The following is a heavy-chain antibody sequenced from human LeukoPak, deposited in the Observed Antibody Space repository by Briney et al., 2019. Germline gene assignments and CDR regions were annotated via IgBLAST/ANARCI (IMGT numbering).Heavy chain of an antibody. CDR1: GGSMSSDY. CDR2: ISYSGST. V-gene: IGHV4-59*12. D-gene: IGHD3-10*01. J-gene: IGHJ4*02. CDR3: ARLGWFGDY. Sequence: SETLSLTCTVSGGSMSSDYWTWIRQLPGKGLEWIGYISYSGSTYYNPSLKSRVTISVDTSKNQFSLKLSSVTAADTAVYYCARLGWFGDYWGQGTLVTVSS.